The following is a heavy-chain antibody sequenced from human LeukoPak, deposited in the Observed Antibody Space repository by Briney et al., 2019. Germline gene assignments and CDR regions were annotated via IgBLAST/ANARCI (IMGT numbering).Heavy chain of an antibody. CDR3: ARGRGTRTPRGGRYCSGDSCYSANTYPYYYYMDV. Sequence: PSETLSLTCAVYGGSFSGYYWSWIRQPPGKGLEWIGEINHSGSTNYNPSLKSRVTISVDTSKDQFSLKLSSVTAADTAVYYCARGRGTRTPRGGRYCSGDSCYSANTYPYYYYMDVWGKGTTVTVSS. CDR1: GGSFSGYY. D-gene: IGHD2-15*01. V-gene: IGHV4-34*01. J-gene: IGHJ6*03. CDR2: INHSGST.